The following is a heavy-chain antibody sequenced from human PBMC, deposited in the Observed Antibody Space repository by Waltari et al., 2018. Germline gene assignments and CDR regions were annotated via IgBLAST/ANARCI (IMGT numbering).Heavy chain of an antibody. V-gene: IGHV1-69*01. CDR1: GGTFSSYA. CDR2: IIPIFGTA. J-gene: IGHJ6*02. Sequence: QVQLVQSGAEVTKPGSSVKVSCTASGGTFSSYAISWVRQAPGQGLAGMGGIIPIFGTANYAQKFQGRVTITADESTSTAYMELSSLRSEDTAVYYCARDFGPGYYYYYGMDVWGQGTTVTVSS. CDR3: ARDFGPGYYYYYGMDV. D-gene: IGHD3-16*01.